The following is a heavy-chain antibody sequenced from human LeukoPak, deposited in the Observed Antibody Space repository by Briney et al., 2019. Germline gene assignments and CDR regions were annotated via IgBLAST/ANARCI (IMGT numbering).Heavy chain of an antibody. CDR2: ISGSGDII. CDR3: AELGITMIGGV. V-gene: IGHV3-23*01. Sequence: GGSLRLSCAASGFTFSSYAMTWVRQAPGKGLEWGSTISGSGDIIYYADSVKGRFTISRDNPKNTLYLQMNSLRAEDTAVYYCAELGITMIGGVWGKGTTVTISS. D-gene: IGHD3-10*02. CDR1: GFTFSSYA. J-gene: IGHJ6*04.